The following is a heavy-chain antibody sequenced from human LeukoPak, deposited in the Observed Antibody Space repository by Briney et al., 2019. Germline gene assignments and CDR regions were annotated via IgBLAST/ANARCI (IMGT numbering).Heavy chain of an antibody. Sequence: PSETLSLTCAVYGGSFSGYYWSWIRQPPGKGLEWIGEINHSGSTNYNPSLKSRVTISVDTSKNQFSLKLSSVTAADTAVYYCARDKQQLPPNWFDPWGQGTLVTVSS. CDR1: GGSFSGYY. CDR2: INHSGST. CDR3: ARDKQQLPPNWFDP. V-gene: IGHV4-34*01. D-gene: IGHD6-13*01. J-gene: IGHJ5*02.